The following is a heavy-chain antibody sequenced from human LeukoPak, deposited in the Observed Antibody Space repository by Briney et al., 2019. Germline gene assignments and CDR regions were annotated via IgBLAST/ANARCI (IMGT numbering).Heavy chain of an antibody. D-gene: IGHD2-2*01. CDR1: GFSLSTSGVG. CDR3: AHRGYCSSTSSYGRSRGWFDP. CDR2: IYWNDDK. Sequence: SGPTLVNPTQTLTLTCTFSGFSLSTSGVGVGWIRQPPGKALEWLALIYWNDDKRYSPSLKSRLTITKDTSKNQVVLTMTNMDPVDTATYYCAHRGYCSSTSSYGRSRGWFDPWGQGTLVTVSS. V-gene: IGHV2-5*01. J-gene: IGHJ5*02.